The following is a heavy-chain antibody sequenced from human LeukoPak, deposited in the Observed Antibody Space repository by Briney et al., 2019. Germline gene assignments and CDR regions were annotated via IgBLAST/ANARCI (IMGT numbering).Heavy chain of an antibody. CDR1: GFTFSSNG. D-gene: IGHD3-10*01. CDR2: IWYDGSNK. Sequence: PGGSLRLSCAASGFTFSSNGMHWVRQAPGKGLEWVAVIWYDGSNKYYADSVKGRFTISRDNSKNTLYLQMNSLRDEDTAVYYCARDRGDGSGTYCDYWGRGTLSPSPQ. V-gene: IGHV3-33*01. CDR3: ARDRGDGSGTYCDY. J-gene: IGHJ4*02.